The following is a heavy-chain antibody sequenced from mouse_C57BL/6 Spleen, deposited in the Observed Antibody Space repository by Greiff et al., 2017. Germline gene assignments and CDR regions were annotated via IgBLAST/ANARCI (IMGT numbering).Heavy chain of an antibody. D-gene: IGHD6-2*01. CDR2: ILPGRGST. V-gene: IGHV1-9*01. CDR3: ARDRLFAY. CDR1: GYTFTGYW. Sequence: VKVVESGAELMKPGASVKLSCTATGYTFTGYWIEWVKQRPGHGLEWIGEILPGRGSTNYNEKFKGKATFTADTSSNTAYMQLSSLTTEDSAIYYCARDRLFAYWGQGTLVTVSA. J-gene: IGHJ3*01.